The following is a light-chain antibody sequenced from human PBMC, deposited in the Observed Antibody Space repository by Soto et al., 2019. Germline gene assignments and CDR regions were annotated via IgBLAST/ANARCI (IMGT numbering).Light chain of an antibody. CDR2: LTS. Sequence: DSQMTQSPSSLATSLGDRGTITCRASQTINNYLNWFQQKPGRAPKLLPYLTSTLESGVPSRFSGSGSGTDFTLTISNLQPEDFATYYCQQSYRTPLTFGGGTRVDIK. J-gene: IGKJ4*01. V-gene: IGKV1-39*01. CDR3: QQSYRTPLT. CDR1: QTINNY.